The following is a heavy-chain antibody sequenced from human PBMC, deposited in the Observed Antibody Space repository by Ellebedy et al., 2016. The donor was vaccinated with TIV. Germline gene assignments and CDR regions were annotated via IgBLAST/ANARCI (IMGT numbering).Heavy chain of an antibody. Sequence: GESLKISCAASGFTFSSYAMSWVRQAPGKGLEWVSTISNTGSRTYYADSVKGRFTISRDNSKNTLYLQMNSLRAEDTAIYYCAKGRGGGSDSPTPRYYFDYWGLGTLVTVSS. CDR1: GFTFSSYA. CDR2: ISNTGSRT. V-gene: IGHV3-23*01. D-gene: IGHD2/OR15-2a*01. CDR3: AKGRGGGSDSPTPRYYFDY. J-gene: IGHJ4*02.